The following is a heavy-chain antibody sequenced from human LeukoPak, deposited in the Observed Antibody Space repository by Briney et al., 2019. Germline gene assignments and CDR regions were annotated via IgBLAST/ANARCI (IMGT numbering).Heavy chain of an antibody. CDR3: AKAVHYDSSGYYYGFDY. Sequence: GGSLRHSCAASGFTFSSYAMNWVRQAPGKGLEWVSGISGSGGSTYYADSVKGRFTISRDNSKNTLYLQMNSLRAEDTAVYYCAKAVHYDSSGYYYGFDYWGQGTLVTVSS. CDR2: ISGSGGST. J-gene: IGHJ4*02. CDR1: GFTFSSYA. V-gene: IGHV3-23*01. D-gene: IGHD3-22*01.